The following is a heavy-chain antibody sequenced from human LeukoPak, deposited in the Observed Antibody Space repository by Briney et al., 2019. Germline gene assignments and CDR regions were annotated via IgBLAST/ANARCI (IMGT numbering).Heavy chain of an antibody. CDR2: INPSGGSP. D-gene: IGHD3-22*01. V-gene: IGHV1-46*01. Sequence: EASVKVSCKASGYTFTSYYMHCVRQAPGQGLQWMGIINPSGGSPSYAQTFKGRVTMTRDTSTSTVYMELSSLRSEDTAVYYCARDYDPYYYDSSGSSYFDYWGQGTLVTVSS. J-gene: IGHJ4*02. CDR3: ARDYDPYYYDSSGSSYFDY. CDR1: GYTFTSYY.